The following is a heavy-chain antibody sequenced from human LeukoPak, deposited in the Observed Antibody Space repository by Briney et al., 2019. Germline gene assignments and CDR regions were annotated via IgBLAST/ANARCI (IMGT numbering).Heavy chain of an antibody. D-gene: IGHD4-17*01. V-gene: IGHV1-69*05. CDR1: GGTFSSYA. CDR3: ARSYYGDYYMDV. J-gene: IGHJ6*03. Sequence: SVMVSCKASGGTFSSYAISWVRQAPGQGLEWMGRIIPIFGTANYAQKFQGRVTITTDESTSTAYMELSSLRSEDTAVYYCARSYYGDYYMDVWGKGTTVTVSS. CDR2: IIPIFGTA.